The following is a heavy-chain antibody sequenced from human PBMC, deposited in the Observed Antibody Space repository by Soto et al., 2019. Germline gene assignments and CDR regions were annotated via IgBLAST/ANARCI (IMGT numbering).Heavy chain of an antibody. J-gene: IGHJ4*02. CDR2: IYWDDDK. CDR3: AHRGYMYGNWDQGYFDY. Sequence: SGPTLVNPTQTLTLTCTFSGFSLITSGVGVGWIRQPPGKALEFLAVIYWDDDKRYSPSLKSRLTITKDTSKYQVVLTMTYMDFVDTATYFCAHRGYMYGNWDQGYFDYWGQGMLVTVPQ. D-gene: IGHD7-27*01. V-gene: IGHV2-5*02. CDR1: GFSLITSGVG.